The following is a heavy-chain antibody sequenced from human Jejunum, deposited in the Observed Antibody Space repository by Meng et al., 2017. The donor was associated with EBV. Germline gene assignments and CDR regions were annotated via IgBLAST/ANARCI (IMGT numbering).Heavy chain of an antibody. J-gene: IGHJ4*02. Sequence: EVQLVELGGGLVKPGGSLRLSCAASGFTFSSYSMNWVRQAPGKGLEWVSYISSGSSFIYYADSVKGRFTISRDDAKNSLSLQMNNLGADDTAVYYCVRDSSFNVHWGQGTLVTVSS. CDR2: ISSGSSFI. CDR3: VRDSSFNVH. CDR1: GFTFSSYS. D-gene: IGHD3-16*02. V-gene: IGHV3-21*02.